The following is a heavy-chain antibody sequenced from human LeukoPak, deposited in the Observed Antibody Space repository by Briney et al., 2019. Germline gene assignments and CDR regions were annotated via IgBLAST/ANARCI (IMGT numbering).Heavy chain of an antibody. CDR2: ISSSSSTI. D-gene: IGHD3-22*01. J-gene: IGHJ4*02. CDR3: ARGSGYYSYCFDY. V-gene: IGHV3-48*04. Sequence: GGSLRLSCAASGFTFSSYSMNWVRQAPGKGLEWVSYISSSSSTIYYADSVKGRFTISRDNAKNSLYLQMNSLRAEDTAVYYCARGSGYYSYCFDYWGQGTLVTVSS. CDR1: GFTFSSYS.